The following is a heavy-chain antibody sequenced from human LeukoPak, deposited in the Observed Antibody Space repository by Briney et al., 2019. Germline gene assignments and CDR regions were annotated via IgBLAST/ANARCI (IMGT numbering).Heavy chain of an antibody. D-gene: IGHD7-27*01. CDR2: INSDGRST. CDR3: ARDQDWGSFDI. V-gene: IGHV3-74*01. Sequence: SGGSLRLSCEASGFTFSSYTMNWVRQVPGKGLVWVSRINSDGRSTNYADSVKGRFSISRDNSKNTMYLQMSSLRAEDTAIYYCARDQDWGSFDIRGQGTMVTVSS. J-gene: IGHJ3*02. CDR1: GFTFSSYT.